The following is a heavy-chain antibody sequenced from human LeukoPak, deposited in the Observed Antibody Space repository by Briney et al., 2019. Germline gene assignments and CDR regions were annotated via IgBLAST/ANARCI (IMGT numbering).Heavy chain of an antibody. J-gene: IGHJ4*02. CDR1: GFTFSSYA. Sequence: GGSLRLSCAASGFTFSSYAMSWVRQAPGKGLEWVSAISGSGGSTYYADSVKGRFTISRDNSKNTLYLQMNSLRAEDTAVYYCAKTLSPYYYDSSGYYSGFDYWGQGTLVTVSS. CDR3: AKTLSPYYYDSSGYYSGFDY. V-gene: IGHV3-23*01. D-gene: IGHD3-22*01. CDR2: ISGSGGST.